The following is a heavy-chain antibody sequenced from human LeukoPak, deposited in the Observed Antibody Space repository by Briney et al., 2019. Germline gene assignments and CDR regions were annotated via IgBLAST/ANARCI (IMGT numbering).Heavy chain of an antibody. D-gene: IGHD2-2*01. V-gene: IGHV3-33*01. Sequence: GRSLRLSCAASGFTFSSYGMHWVRQAPGKGLEWVAVIWYDGSNKYYADSVKGRFTISRDNSKNTLYLQMNSLRAEDTAVYYCAREAGPYCSSTSCIGWFDPWGQGTLVTVSS. CDR3: AREAGPYCSSTSCIGWFDP. J-gene: IGHJ5*02. CDR2: IWYDGSNK. CDR1: GFTFSSYG.